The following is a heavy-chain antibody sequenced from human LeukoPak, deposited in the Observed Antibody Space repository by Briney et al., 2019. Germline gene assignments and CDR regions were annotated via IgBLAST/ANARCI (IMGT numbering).Heavy chain of an antibody. Sequence: GGSLRLSCVASGFRFSTYWMSWVRQAPGKGLEWVANIKEDGSEKYYVDSVKGRFTMSRDNAKNSVYLQMNRLRVKDTAVYYCARRSYRGVIGVYYYYYMDVWGKGTPVTVSS. V-gene: IGHV3-7*01. CDR3: ARRSYRGVIGVYYYYYMDV. CDR1: GFRFSTYW. D-gene: IGHD3-16*02. J-gene: IGHJ6*03. CDR2: IKEDGSEK.